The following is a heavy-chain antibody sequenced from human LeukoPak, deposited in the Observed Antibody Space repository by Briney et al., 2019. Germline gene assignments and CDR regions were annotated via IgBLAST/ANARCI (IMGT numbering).Heavy chain of an antibody. CDR1: GFSFSAYG. Sequence: PGGSLRLPCATSGFSFSAYGMHWVRQAPGKGLEWVAYIWYDASNKDYASSVKGRFTISRDNAKKSVYLEMTDLRAEDNAVYYCAREASGNYHVFDSWGQGTLVTVSS. V-gene: IGHV3-33*01. J-gene: IGHJ4*02. CDR3: AREASGNYHVFDS. D-gene: IGHD1-26*01. CDR2: IWYDASNK.